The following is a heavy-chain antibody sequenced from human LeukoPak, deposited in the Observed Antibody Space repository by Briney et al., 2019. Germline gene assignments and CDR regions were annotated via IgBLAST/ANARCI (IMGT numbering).Heavy chain of an antibody. CDR3: ARSVTAYDNWFDP. CDR1: GYTFHSYY. Sequence: GASVTVSYKASGYTFHSYYMHWVRQAPGQGLEWMGIINPSGGSTSYAQKFQGRVTMTRDTSTSTVYMELSSLRSEDTAVYYCARSVTAYDNWFDPWGQGTLVTVSS. J-gene: IGHJ5*02. CDR2: INPSGGST. D-gene: IGHD5-18*01. V-gene: IGHV1-46*02.